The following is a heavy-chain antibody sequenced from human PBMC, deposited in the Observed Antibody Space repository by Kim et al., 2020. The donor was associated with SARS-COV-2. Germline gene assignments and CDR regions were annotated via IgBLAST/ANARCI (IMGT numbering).Heavy chain of an antibody. D-gene: IGHD3-10*01. Sequence: SVKVSCKASGGTFSSYAISWVRQAPGQGLEWMGGIIPIFGTANYAQKFQGRVTITADESTSTAYMELSSLRSEDTAVYYCARRAADYYGSGSYFYYYYGMDVWGQGTTVTVSS. V-gene: IGHV1-69*13. CDR2: IIPIFGTA. CDR3: ARRAADYYGSGSYFYYYYGMDV. J-gene: IGHJ6*02. CDR1: GGTFSSYA.